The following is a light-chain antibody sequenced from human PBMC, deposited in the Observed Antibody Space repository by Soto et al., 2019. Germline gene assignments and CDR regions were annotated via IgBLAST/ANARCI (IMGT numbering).Light chain of an antibody. J-gene: IGLJ3*02. Sequence: QSALTQPRSVSGSPGQSVTISCTGTSSDVGGYNFVSWYQQYPGKAPKLIIYDVSKQPSGVPDRFSGSKSGNTASLTISGLQAEDEADYYCCSYAGTYTLWVLGGGTKLTVL. CDR2: DVS. CDR3: CSYAGTYTLWV. CDR1: SSDVGGYNF. V-gene: IGLV2-11*01.